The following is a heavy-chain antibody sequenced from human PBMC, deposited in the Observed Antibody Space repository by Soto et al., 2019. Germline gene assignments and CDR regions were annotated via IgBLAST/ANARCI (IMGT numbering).Heavy chain of an antibody. CDR2: INSDGTIT. Sequence: EVQLVESGGDFVQPGGSLRLSCVASGFAFSSHWMYWVRQAPGKGLVWVSRINSDGTITTYADSVTGRFTISRDNAKNTLYLQMNSLRVEDTALYYCVRDPDQYSYYGLDVWGQGTTVIVS. CDR1: GFAFSSHW. J-gene: IGHJ6*02. V-gene: IGHV3-74*01. D-gene: IGHD2-15*01. CDR3: VRDPDQYSYYGLDV.